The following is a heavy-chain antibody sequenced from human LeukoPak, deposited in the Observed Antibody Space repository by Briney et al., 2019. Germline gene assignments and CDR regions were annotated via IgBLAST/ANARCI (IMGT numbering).Heavy chain of an antibody. J-gene: IGHJ4*02. CDR1: GGSISSGGYY. CDR2: IYYSGST. D-gene: IGHD6-19*01. CDR3: ARWSEAAAFDY. Sequence: PSQTLSLTCTVSGGSISSGGYYWSWIRQHPGKGLEWIGYIYYSGSTYYNPSLKSRVTISVDTSKNQFSLKLNSVTAADTAVYYCARWSEAAAFDYWGQGTLVTVSS. V-gene: IGHV4-31*03.